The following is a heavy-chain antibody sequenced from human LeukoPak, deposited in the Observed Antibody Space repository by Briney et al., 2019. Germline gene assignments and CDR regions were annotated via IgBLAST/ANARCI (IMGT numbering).Heavy chain of an antibody. CDR2: IYSTGST. J-gene: IGHJ4*02. D-gene: IGHD6-13*01. V-gene: IGHV4-4*07. Sequence: PSETLSLTCTVSGGSISSYYWSWIRQPAGKGLEWIGRIYSTGSTNYNPSLKSRVTMSVDTSKNQFSLRLRSVTAADAAVYYCARQIASAGTAGFVFWGQGALVTVSA. CDR3: ARQIASAGTAGFVF. CDR1: GGSISSYY.